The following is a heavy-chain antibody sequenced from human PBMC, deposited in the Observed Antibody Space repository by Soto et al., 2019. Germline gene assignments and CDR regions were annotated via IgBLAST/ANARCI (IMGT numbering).Heavy chain of an antibody. CDR2: IYYSGST. J-gene: IGHJ5*02. D-gene: IGHD3-16*02. CDR1: GGSISSSSYY. Sequence: SETLSLTCTVSGGSISSSSYYWGWIRQPPGKGLEWIGSIYYSGSTYYNPSLKSRVTISVDTSKNQFSLKLSSVTAADTAVYYCARSDLYDYIWGSYRWELNWFDPWGQGTLVTVSS. CDR3: ARSDLYDYIWGSYRWELNWFDP. V-gene: IGHV4-39*01.